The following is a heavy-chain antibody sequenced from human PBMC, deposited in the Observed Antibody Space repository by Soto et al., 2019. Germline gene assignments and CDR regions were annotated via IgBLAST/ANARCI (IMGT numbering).Heavy chain of an antibody. CDR1: GGSFSGYC. J-gene: IGHJ5*02. D-gene: IGHD6-13*01. Sequence: SETLSLTCAVYGGSFSGYCWSWIRQPPGKGLEWIGEINHSGSTNYNPSLKSRVTISVDTSKNQFSLKLSSVTAADTAVYYCARVWGSAAGTRWFDPWGQGTLVTVS. CDR2: INHSGST. CDR3: ARVWGSAAGTRWFDP. V-gene: IGHV4-34*01.